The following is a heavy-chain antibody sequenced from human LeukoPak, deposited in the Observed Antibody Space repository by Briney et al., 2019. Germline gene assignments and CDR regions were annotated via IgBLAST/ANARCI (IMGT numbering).Heavy chain of an antibody. Sequence: SETLSLTCTVSGGSISSSYWSWIRQPPGKGLEWIGYIYYTGSTNYNPSLKSRVTISIDTSKNQFSLKLSSVTAADTAVYYCAREDPQTTVPEGLDVWGQGTTVTVSS. J-gene: IGHJ6*02. V-gene: IGHV4-59*01. CDR3: AREDPQTTVPEGLDV. CDR2: IYYTGST. D-gene: IGHD4-17*01. CDR1: GGSISSSY.